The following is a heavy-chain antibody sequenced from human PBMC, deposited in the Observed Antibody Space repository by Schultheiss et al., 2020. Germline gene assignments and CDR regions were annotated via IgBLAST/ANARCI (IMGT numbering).Heavy chain of an antibody. Sequence: GESLKISCAASGFTVSSNYMSWVRQAPGKGLEWVSVIYSGGSTYYADSVKGRFTVSRDNSKNTLYLQMNSLRAEDTAVYYCAREVGATDYFDYWGQGTLVTVSS. CDR3: AREVGATDYFDY. J-gene: IGHJ4*02. V-gene: IGHV3-53*01. CDR2: IYSGGST. D-gene: IGHD1-26*01. CDR1: GFTVSSNY.